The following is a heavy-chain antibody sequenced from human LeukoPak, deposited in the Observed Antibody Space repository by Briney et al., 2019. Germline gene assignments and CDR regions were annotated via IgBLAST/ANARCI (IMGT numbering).Heavy chain of an antibody. CDR2: IFYNGNT. J-gene: IGHJ6*03. V-gene: IGHV4-59*01. CDR3: ARLTAYYYMDV. D-gene: IGHD5-18*01. CDR1: GGSFSGYY. Sequence: SETLSLTCAVYGGSFSGYYWSWIRQPPGKGLEWIAYIFYNGNTKYNPSLKSRVTISVDTSKNQFSLKLSSVTAADTAVYYCARLTAYYYMDVWGKGTTVTVSS.